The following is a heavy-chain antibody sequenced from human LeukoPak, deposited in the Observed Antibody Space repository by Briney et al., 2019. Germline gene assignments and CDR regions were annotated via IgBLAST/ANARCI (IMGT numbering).Heavy chain of an antibody. D-gene: IGHD3-3*01. V-gene: IGHV4-34*01. CDR3: ARGPRSGRDFWSGYCNFDY. CDR2: INHSGST. CDR1: GGSFSGYY. Sequence: PSETLSLTCAVYGGSFSGYYWSWIRQPPGKGLEWIGEINHSGSTNYNPSLKSRVTISVDTSKNQFSPKLSSVTAADTAVYYCARGPRSGRDFWSGYCNFDYWGQGTLVTVSS. J-gene: IGHJ4*02.